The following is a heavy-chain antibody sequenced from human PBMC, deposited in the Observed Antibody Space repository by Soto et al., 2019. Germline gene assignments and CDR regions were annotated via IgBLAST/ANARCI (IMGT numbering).Heavy chain of an antibody. V-gene: IGHV4-34*01. Sequence: QVQLQQWGAGLLKPSETLSLTCAVYGGSFSGYYWSWIRQPPEKGLEWIGEINQSGSTNYNPSLKSRVTISVDTSKNQFSLKLSFVSAADTAVYYCAAERGYCDYGDDYWGQGTLVIVSS. J-gene: IGHJ4*02. CDR2: INQSGST. D-gene: IGHD4-17*01. CDR1: GGSFSGYY. CDR3: AAERGYCDYGDDY.